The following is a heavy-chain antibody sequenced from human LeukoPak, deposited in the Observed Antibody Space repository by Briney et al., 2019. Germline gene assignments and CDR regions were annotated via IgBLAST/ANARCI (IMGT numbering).Heavy chain of an antibody. V-gene: IGHV4-38-2*01. Sequence: PSETLSLTCAVSGYSISNGYYWGWIRRPPGKGLEWIGTTYHSGTSYYNPSLKSRVTISVDTSKNQFSLKLSSVTAADTAVYFCARGFRGDNFDYWGQGTLVTVSS. D-gene: IGHD7-27*01. CDR2: TYHSGTS. CDR1: GYSISNGYY. J-gene: IGHJ4*02. CDR3: ARGFRGDNFDY.